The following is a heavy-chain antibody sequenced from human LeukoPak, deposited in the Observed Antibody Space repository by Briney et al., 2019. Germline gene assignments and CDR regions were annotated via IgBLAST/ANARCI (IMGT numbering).Heavy chain of an antibody. CDR1: GYTFTSYY. V-gene: IGHV1-46*01. CDR2: INPSGGST. CDR3: ARGKQLVRTGYYYYMDV. D-gene: IGHD6-6*01. J-gene: IGHJ6*03. Sequence: ASVKVSCKASGYTFTSYYMHWVRQAPGQGLEWMGIINPSGGSTSYAQKFQGRVTMTRDTSTSTVYMELSSLRSDDTAVYYCARGKQLVRTGYYYYMDVWGKGTTVTVSS.